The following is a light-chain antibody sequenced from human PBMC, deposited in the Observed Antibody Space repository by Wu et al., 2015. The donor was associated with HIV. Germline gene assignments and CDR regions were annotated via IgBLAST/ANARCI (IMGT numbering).Light chain of an antibody. V-gene: IGKV3-20*01. CDR3: QQYGSSSIT. Sequence: EIVLTQSPGTLSLSPGERATLSCRASQSVSSSYLAWYQQKPGQAPRLPIYGASSRATGISDRFSGSGSGTDFTLTISRLEPEDFAVYYCQQYGSSSITFGQGTRLEIK. J-gene: IGKJ5*01. CDR1: QSVSSSY. CDR2: GAS.